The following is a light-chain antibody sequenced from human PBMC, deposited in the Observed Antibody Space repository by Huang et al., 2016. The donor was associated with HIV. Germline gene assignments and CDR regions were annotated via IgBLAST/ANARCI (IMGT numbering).Light chain of an antibody. CDR1: HSVNSK. J-gene: IGKJ4*01. V-gene: IGKV3-15*01. CDR3: QQYNNWPPLT. CDR2: GAS. Sequence: EIVMTQSPATLYLSPGERATLSCRASHSVNSKLAWYQNKAGQAPRLLIYGASIRAAGVPARFSGSGSGTEFTLTISSLQSEDFAVYYCQQYNNWPPLTFGGGTKVEIK.